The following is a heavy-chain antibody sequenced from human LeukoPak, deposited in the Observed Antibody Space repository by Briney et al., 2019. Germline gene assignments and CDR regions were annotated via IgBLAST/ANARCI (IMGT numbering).Heavy chain of an antibody. CDR3: ARDGDCSSTSCQEYYYYYGMDV. CDR2: ISAYNGNT. J-gene: IGHJ6*02. D-gene: IGHD2-2*01. CDR1: GYTFTSYG. V-gene: IGHV1-18*01. Sequence: ASVKDSCKASGYTFTSYGISWVRQAPGQGLEWTGWISAYNGNTNYAQKLQGRVTMTTDTSTSTAYMELRSLRSDDTAVYYCARDGDCSSTSCQEYYYYYGMDVWGQGTTVTVSS.